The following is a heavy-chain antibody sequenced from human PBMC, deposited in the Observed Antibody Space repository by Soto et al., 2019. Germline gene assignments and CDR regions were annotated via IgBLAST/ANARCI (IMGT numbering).Heavy chain of an antibody. D-gene: IGHD4-4*01. CDR3: AKDTPSYSNCAEAAFDI. CDR2: ISWNSGSI. J-gene: IGHJ3*02. CDR1: GFTFDDDA. Sequence: GGSLRLSCAASGFTFDDDAMHWVRQAPGKGLEWVSGISWNSGSIGYADSVKGRFTISRDNAKNSLYLQMNSLRAEDTALYYCAKDTPSYSNCAEAAFDIRGQGTRVSVPS. V-gene: IGHV3-9*01.